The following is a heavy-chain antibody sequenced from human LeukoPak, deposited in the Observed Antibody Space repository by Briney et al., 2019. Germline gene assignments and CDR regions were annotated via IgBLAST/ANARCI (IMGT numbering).Heavy chain of an antibody. J-gene: IGHJ4*02. Sequence: GGSLRLSCAASGFTFSNYAMHWVRQAPGKGLEWVAVISYDGTNKYYADSVKGRFIISRDNSRNTLHLQMNNLKTEDTAFYYCAAFITTKLDYWGQGILVTVSS. V-gene: IGHV3-30*04. CDR2: ISYDGTNK. D-gene: IGHD3-22*01. CDR1: GFTFSNYA. CDR3: AAFITTKLDY.